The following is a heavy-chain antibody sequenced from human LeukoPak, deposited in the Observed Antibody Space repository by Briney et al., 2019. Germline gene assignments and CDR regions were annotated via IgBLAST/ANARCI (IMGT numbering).Heavy chain of an antibody. CDR1: GFTFDDYA. CDR3: AKVMVGEISETNFDY. CDR2: ISWNSGSI. J-gene: IGHJ4*02. Sequence: GGSLRLSCAAPGFTFDDYAMHWVRQAPGKGLEWVSGISWNSGSIGYADSVKGRFTISRDNAKNSLYLQMNSLRAEDTALYYCAKVMVGEISETNFDYWGQGTLVTVSS. V-gene: IGHV3-9*01. D-gene: IGHD3-10*01.